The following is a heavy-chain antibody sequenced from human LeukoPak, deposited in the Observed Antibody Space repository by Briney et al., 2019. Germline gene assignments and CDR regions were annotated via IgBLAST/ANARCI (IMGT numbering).Heavy chain of an antibody. J-gene: IGHJ6*04. V-gene: IGHV1-69*01. CDR1: GGTFSSYA. CDR2: IIPIFGTA. D-gene: IGHD2-2*01. CDR3: ARDTLVVPAAISGRYYYYGMGV. Sequence: SVNVSCKASGGTFSSYAISWVRQAPGQGLEWMGGIIPIFGTANYAQTFQGRVTITADESTSTAYMELSSLRSEDTAVYYCARDTLVVPAAISGRYYYYGMGVWGKGTTVTVSS.